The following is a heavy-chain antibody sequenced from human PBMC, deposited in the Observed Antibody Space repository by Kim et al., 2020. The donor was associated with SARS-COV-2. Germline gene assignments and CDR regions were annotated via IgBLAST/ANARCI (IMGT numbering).Heavy chain of an antibody. Sequence: ASVKVSCKASGYTFTGYYMHWVRQAPGQGLEWMGRINPNSGGTNYAQKFQGRVTMTRDTSISTAYMELSRLRSDDTAVYYCASSIAAAGTGFSCDYWGQGTLVTVSS. J-gene: IGHJ4*02. V-gene: IGHV1-2*06. D-gene: IGHD6-13*01. CDR3: ASSIAAAGTGFSCDY. CDR2: INPNSGGT. CDR1: GYTFTGYY.